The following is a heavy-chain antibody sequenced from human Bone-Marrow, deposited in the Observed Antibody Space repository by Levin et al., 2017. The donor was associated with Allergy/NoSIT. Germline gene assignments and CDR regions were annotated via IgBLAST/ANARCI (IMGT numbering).Heavy chain of an antibody. CDR1: GYSFTTYW. D-gene: IGHD4-17*01. V-gene: IGHV5-51*01. CDR3: ARIREATVTTTLDY. Sequence: GESLKISCKGSGYSFTTYWIAWVRQMPGKGLDWMGIIYPRDSDTRYSPSFQGQVTISADKSISTAYVQWSSLRASDAAIYYCARIREATVTTTLDYRGQGTLVTVSS. CDR2: IYPRDSDT. J-gene: IGHJ4*02.